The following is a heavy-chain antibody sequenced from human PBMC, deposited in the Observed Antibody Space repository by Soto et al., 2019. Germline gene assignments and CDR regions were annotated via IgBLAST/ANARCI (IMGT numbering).Heavy chain of an antibody. J-gene: IGHJ4*02. Sequence: QVQLVQSGAEVKKPGASVKVSCKASGYTFTSYDINWVRQATGQGLEWMGWMNPNSGNTAYAQKFQGRVTMTRNTSITTAYMELSSLRSDATAVYYCASERSSGCDYWGQGTLVTVSS. D-gene: IGHD6-19*01. V-gene: IGHV1-8*01. CDR1: GYTFTSYD. CDR3: ASERSSGCDY. CDR2: MNPNSGNT.